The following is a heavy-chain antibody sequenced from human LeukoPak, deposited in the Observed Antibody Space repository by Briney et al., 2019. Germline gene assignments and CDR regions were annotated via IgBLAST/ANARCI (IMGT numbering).Heavy chain of an antibody. CDR2: VKGDGRTT. CDR3: ATGHSYGYDY. V-gene: IGHV3-74*01. CDR1: GLTFSDFW. J-gene: IGHJ4*02. Sequence: GGSLRLSCAASGLTFSDFWMHWVRQPPGKGLVWVALVKGDGRTTIYADSVRGRFTISRDNAKNTLYLQMNSLRADDSGVYYCATGHSYGYDYWGQGVLVTVSS. D-gene: IGHD5-18*01.